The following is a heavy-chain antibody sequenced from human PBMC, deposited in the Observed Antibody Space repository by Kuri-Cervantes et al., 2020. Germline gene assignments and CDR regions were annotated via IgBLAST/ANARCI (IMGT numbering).Heavy chain of an antibody. CDR2: ISPYNGNT. J-gene: IGHJ3*02. CDR3: AREMATIYFDAFDI. Sequence: ASVKVSCKASGYIFTSYGITWVRQAPGQGLEWMGCISPYNGNTNYAQKLQGRVTMTTDTSTSTAYMELRSLRSDDTAVYYCAREMATIYFDAFDIWGQGTMVTVSS. D-gene: IGHD5-24*01. V-gene: IGHV1-18*01. CDR1: GYIFTSYG.